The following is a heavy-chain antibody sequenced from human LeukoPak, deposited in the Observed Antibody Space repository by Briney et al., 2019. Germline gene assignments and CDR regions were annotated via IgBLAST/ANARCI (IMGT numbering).Heavy chain of an antibody. CDR3: ARGVEPLAANTLAY. CDR1: GFTVITND. V-gene: IGHV3-53*01. CDR2: LYSDGNT. D-gene: IGHD1-14*01. J-gene: IGHJ4*02. Sequence: PGGSLRLSCAASGFTVITNDMTWVRQAPGKGLEWVSVLYSDGNTKYADSVQGRFTISRDNSKNTLYLEMNSLSPDDTAVYYCARGVEPLAANTLAYWGQGTLVNLSS.